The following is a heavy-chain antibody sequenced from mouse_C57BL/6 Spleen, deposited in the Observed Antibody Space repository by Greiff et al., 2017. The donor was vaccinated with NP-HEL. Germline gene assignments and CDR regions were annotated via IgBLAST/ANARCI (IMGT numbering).Heavy chain of an antibody. CDR3: ARRKLGRDWAMDY. CDR1: GYTFTSYW. D-gene: IGHD4-1*01. CDR2: IDPSDSYT. V-gene: IGHV1-50*01. Sequence: VQLQQPGAELVKPGASVKLSCKASGYTFTSYWMQWVKQRPGQGLEWIGEIDPSDSYTNYNQKFKGKATLTVDTSSSTAYMQLSSLTSEDSAVYYCARRKLGRDWAMDYWGQGTSVTVSS. J-gene: IGHJ4*01.